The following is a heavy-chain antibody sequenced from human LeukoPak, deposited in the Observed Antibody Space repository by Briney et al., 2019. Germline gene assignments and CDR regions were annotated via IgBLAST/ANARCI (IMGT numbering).Heavy chain of an antibody. CDR3: ARDASPYCSSTTCSHGMDV. D-gene: IGHD2-2*01. CDR1: GGTFSSYA. Sequence: SVKVSCKASGGTFSSYAISWVRQAPGQGLEWMGRIIPILGIANYAQKFQGRVTITADKSTSTAYMELSSLRSEDTAVYYCARDASPYCSSTTCSHGMDVWGQGTTVTVSS. V-gene: IGHV1-69*04. J-gene: IGHJ6*02. CDR2: IIPILGIA.